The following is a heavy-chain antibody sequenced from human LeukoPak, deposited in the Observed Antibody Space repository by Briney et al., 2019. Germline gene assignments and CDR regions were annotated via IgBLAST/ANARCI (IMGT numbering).Heavy chain of an antibody. J-gene: IGHJ4*02. CDR1: GGSFSGYY. Sequence: SETLSFTGAVYGGSFSGYYWSWIRQPPRKGLEWIGEIHHSGSTNYNPSLKSRVTISVDTSKNQFSLKLSSVTAADTAVYYCARDYDSSGYWGQGTLVTVSS. CDR2: IHHSGST. V-gene: IGHV4-34*01. D-gene: IGHD3-22*01. CDR3: ARDYDSSGY.